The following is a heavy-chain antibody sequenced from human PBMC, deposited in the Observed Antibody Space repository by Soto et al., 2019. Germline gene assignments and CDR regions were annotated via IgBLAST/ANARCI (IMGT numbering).Heavy chain of an antibody. J-gene: IGHJ4*02. CDR3: ARGSYYSGWV. D-gene: IGHD6-19*01. CDR1: GDSVSSTSAA. V-gene: IGHV6-1*01. CDR2: AYYRSKWYS. Sequence: SQTLSLTCAISGDSVSSTSAAWSWIRQSPSRGLEWLGRAYYRSKWYSDYAVSVKSRITINPDTSKNQFSLQLNSVTPEDTAVYYCARGSYYSGWVWGQGTLVTVSS.